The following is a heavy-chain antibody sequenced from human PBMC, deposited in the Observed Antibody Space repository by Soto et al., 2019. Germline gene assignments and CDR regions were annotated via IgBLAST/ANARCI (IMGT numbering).Heavy chain of an antibody. Sequence: QLQLQESGPGLVKPSETLSLTCTVSGGSISSSSYYWGWIRQPPGKGLEWIGSIYYSGSTYYNPSLKSRVTISVDTSKNQFSLKLSSVTAADTAVYYCARTIVLMVYAIPYNWFDPWGQGTLVTVSS. J-gene: IGHJ5*02. CDR2: IYYSGST. D-gene: IGHD2-8*01. CDR3: ARTIVLMVYAIPYNWFDP. V-gene: IGHV4-39*01. CDR1: GGSISSSSYY.